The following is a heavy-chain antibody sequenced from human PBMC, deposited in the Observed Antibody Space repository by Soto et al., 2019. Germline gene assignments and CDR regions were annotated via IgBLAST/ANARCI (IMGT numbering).Heavy chain of an antibody. D-gene: IGHD3-3*01. CDR3: ARERDLRGIYYFDY. CDR1: GFTFSSYW. CDR2: INSDGSST. Sequence: GSLRLSCAASGFTFSSYWMHWVRQAPGKGLVWVSRINSDGSSTSYADSVKGRFTISRDNAKNTLYLQMNSLRAEDTAVYYCARERDLRGIYYFDYWGQGTLVTVSS. J-gene: IGHJ4*02. V-gene: IGHV3-74*01.